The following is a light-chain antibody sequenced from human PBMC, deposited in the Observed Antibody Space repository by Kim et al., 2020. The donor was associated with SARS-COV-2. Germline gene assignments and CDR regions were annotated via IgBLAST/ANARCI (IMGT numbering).Light chain of an antibody. CDR2: QDS. CDR1: TVGDKY. Sequence: VSPGQTASITCSGDTVGDKYACWYQQKPGQSPVLVFYQDSKRPSGLPGRFSGSNSGNTVTLTCSGTQAMDEADYYCQAWDSSTAVFGGGTQLTVL. CDR3: QAWDSSTAV. J-gene: IGLJ3*02. V-gene: IGLV3-1*01.